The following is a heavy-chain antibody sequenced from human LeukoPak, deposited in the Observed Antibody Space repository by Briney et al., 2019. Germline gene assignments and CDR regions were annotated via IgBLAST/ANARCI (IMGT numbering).Heavy chain of an antibody. CDR1: GFTFSSYG. J-gene: IGHJ4*02. CDR3: AKELGYCSGGSCYDFLDY. D-gene: IGHD2-15*01. CDR2: ISYDGSNK. V-gene: IGHV3-30*18. Sequence: AGGSLRLSCAASGFTFSSYGMHWVRQAPGKGLEWVAVISYDGSNKYYADSVKGRFTISRDNSKNTLYLQMNSLRAEDTAVYYCAKELGYCSGGSCYDFLDYWGQGTLVTVSS.